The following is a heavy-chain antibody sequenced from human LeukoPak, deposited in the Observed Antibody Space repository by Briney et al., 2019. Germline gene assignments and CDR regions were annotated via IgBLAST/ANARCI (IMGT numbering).Heavy chain of an antibody. CDR3: ARHKDYYYSYMDV. CDR2: IYYSGST. Sequence: PSETLSLTCSVSGDSISTSSYYWGWIRQPPGKGLEWIGTIYYSGSTYYNPSLTSRVTISVDTSKNQFSLKLSSVTAADTAVYYCARHKDYYYSYMDVWGKGTTVTISS. V-gene: IGHV4-39*01. J-gene: IGHJ6*03. CDR1: GDSISTSSYY.